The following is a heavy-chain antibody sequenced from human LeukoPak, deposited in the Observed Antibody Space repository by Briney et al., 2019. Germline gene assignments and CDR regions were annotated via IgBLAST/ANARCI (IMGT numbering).Heavy chain of an antibody. J-gene: IGHJ4*02. CDR2: INGSGGRT. CDR3: AKYVFSYGSGSYLAH. Sequence: PGGSLRLSCAASGFTFSSYGISWVRQAPGKGLEWLTGINGSGGRTYYADSVKGRFTISRDNSKNTVYLQVNGLRAEDTAVYYCAKYVFSYGSGSYLAHWGQGTLVTVSS. V-gene: IGHV3-23*01. D-gene: IGHD3-10*01. CDR1: GFTFSSYG.